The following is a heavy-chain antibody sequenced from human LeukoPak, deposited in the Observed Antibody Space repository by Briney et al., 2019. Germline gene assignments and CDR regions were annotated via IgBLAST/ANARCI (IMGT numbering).Heavy chain of an antibody. J-gene: IGHJ4*02. D-gene: IGHD3-3*01. CDR1: GFTFSSYS. V-gene: IGHV3-21*01. CDR3: ARDGGGRSFDY. CDR2: ISSSSSYI. Sequence: GGSLRLSCVASGFTFSSYSMNWVRQAPGKGLEWVSSISSSSSYIYYADSVKGRFTISRDNAKNSLYLQMNSLRAEDTAVYYCARDGGGRSFDYWGQGTLVTVSS.